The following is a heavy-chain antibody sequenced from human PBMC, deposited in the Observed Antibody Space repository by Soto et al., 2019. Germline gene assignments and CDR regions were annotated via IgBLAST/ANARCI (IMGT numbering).Heavy chain of an antibody. V-gene: IGHV4-30-2*01. Sequence: SETLSLTCAVSGGSISSGGYSWSWIRQPPGKGLEWIGYIYHSGSTYYNPSLKSRVAISVDTSKNQFSLNLRSVTAADTAVYYCGPRGAVADPRGYWGQGTRVTVSS. D-gene: IGHD6-19*01. CDR2: IYHSGST. CDR1: GGSISSGGYS. J-gene: IGHJ4*02. CDR3: GPRGAVADPRGY.